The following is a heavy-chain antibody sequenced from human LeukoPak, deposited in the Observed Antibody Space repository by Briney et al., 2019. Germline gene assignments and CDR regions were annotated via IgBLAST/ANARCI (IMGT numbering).Heavy chain of an antibody. CDR2: ISYDGSNK. D-gene: IGHD3-22*01. V-gene: IGHV3-30*04. Sequence: GGSLRLSCAASGITFSSYAMHWVRQAPGKGLEWVAVISYDGSNKYYADSVKGRFTISRDNAKNSLYLQMNSLRAEDTAVYYCARDLRSSGYYAFDYWGQGTLVTVSS. J-gene: IGHJ4*02. CDR1: GITFSSYA. CDR3: ARDLRSSGYYAFDY.